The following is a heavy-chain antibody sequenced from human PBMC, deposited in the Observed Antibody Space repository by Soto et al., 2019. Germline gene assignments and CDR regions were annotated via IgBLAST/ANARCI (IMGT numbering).Heavy chain of an antibody. CDR1: GYTFTSYY. J-gene: IGHJ3*02. CDR3: ARPYCGGDCSRDAFDI. D-gene: IGHD2-21*02. V-gene: IGHV1-46*01. CDR2: INPSGGIT. Sequence: ASVKVSCKASGYTFTSYYMHWVRQAPGQGLEWMGIINPSGGITSYAQKFQGRVTMTRDTSTSTVYMELSSLRSEDTAVYYCARPYCGGDCSRDAFDIWGQGTMVTVSS.